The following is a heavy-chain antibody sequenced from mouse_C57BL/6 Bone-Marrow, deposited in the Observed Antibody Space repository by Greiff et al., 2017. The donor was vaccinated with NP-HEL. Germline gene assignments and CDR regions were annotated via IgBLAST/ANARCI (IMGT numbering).Heavy chain of an antibody. Sequence: QVQLQQPGAELVMPGASVKLSCKASGYTFTSYWMHWVKQRPGQGLEWIGEIEPSDSYTNYNQKFKGKSTLTVDKSSSTAYMQLSSLTSEDSAVYYCARELFDYWGQGTTLTVSS. J-gene: IGHJ2*01. CDR3: ARELFDY. CDR1: GYTFTSYW. V-gene: IGHV1-69*01. CDR2: IEPSDSYT.